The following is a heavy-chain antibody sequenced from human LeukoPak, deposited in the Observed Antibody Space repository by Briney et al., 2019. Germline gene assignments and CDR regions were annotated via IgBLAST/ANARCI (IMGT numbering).Heavy chain of an antibody. CDR1: GYTFTSYA. Sequence: PVASVKVSCKASGYTFTSYAMHWVRQAPGQRLEWTGWINAGNGNTKYSQKFQGRVTITRDTSASTAYMELSSLRSEDTAVYYCARAEWWGLALDYWGQGTLVTVSS. D-gene: IGHD2-21*01. J-gene: IGHJ4*02. V-gene: IGHV1-3*01. CDR2: INAGNGNT. CDR3: ARAEWWGLALDY.